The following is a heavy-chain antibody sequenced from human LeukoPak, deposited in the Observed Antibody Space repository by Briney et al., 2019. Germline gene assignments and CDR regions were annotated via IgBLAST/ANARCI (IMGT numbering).Heavy chain of an antibody. D-gene: IGHD2-15*01. CDR1: GFTFSSYA. V-gene: IGHV3-30-3*01. Sequence: QPGGSLRLSCAASGFTFSSYAMHWVRQAPGKGLEWVAVISYDGSNKYYADSVKGRFTISRDNSKSTLYLQMNSLRAEDTAVYYCARRVKAVAVTPLGYWGQGTLVTVSS. J-gene: IGHJ4*02. CDR2: ISYDGSNK. CDR3: ARRVKAVAVTPLGY.